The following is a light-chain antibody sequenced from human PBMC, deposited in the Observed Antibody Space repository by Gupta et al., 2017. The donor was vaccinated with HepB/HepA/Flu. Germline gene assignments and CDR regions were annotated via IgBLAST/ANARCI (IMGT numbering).Light chain of an antibody. CDR2: KAS. CDR1: QTISNF. J-gene: IGKJ2*02. CDR3: HQVLSYSPCT. Sequence: DIQMTQSPSTLSASLGDRVNITCLASQTISNFLAWYQQKPGKAPELLISKASTRECGVPSRFSGRGSGTELTLTISTLQPGDFATYYCHQVLSYSPCTFGQGTQLDIK. V-gene: IGKV1-5*03.